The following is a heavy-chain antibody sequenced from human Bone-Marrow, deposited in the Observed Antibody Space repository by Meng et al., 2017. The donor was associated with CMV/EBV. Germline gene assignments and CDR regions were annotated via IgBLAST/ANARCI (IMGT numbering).Heavy chain of an antibody. CDR1: SLGSGSSY. CDR2: VSDGGST. D-gene: IGHD6-13*01. V-gene: IGHV4-39*07. Sequence: SLGSGSSYWDWSRQPQGKGLGWIGSVSDGGSTYYNPSLKSRVTISIDTSKNQFSLKLTSVSVADSAVYYCSRGSIDVAAAGPLNWFDPWGQGTLVTVSS. CDR3: SRGSIDVAAAGPLNWFDP. J-gene: IGHJ5*02.